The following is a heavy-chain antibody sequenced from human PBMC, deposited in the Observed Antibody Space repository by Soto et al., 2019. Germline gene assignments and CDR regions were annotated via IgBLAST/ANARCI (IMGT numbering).Heavy chain of an antibody. CDR1: GGSISSGGYY. V-gene: IGHV4-31*03. D-gene: IGHD6-19*01. CDR3: ARGCKAVAGMLYYYYGMDV. Sequence: SETLSLTCTVSGGSISSGGYYWSWIRQHPGKGLEWIGYIYYSGSTYYNPSLKSRVTISVDTSKNQFSLKLSSVTAADTAVYYCARGCKAVAGMLYYYYGMDVWGQGTTVTVLL. CDR2: IYYSGST. J-gene: IGHJ6*02.